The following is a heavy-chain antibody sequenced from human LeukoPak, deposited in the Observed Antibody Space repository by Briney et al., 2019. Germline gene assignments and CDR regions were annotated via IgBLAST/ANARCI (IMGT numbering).Heavy chain of an antibody. V-gene: IGHV3-30-3*01. CDR3: AKGDGSGSYSY. D-gene: IGHD3-10*01. J-gene: IGHJ4*02. CDR2: ISYDGSNK. Sequence: GGSLRLSCAASGFTFSSYAMHWVRQAPGKGLEWVAVISYDGSNKYYADSVKGRFTISRDNSKNTLYLQMNSLRAEDTAVYYCAKGDGSGSYSYWGQGTPVTVSS. CDR1: GFTFSSYA.